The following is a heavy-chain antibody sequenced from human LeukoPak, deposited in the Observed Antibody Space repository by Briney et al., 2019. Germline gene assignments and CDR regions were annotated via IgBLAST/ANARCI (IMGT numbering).Heavy chain of an antibody. CDR1: GFTFSSYA. CDR2: ISGSGGST. Sequence: GGSLRLSCAASGFTFSSYAMSWVRQAPGKGLEWVSTISGSGGSTYYADSVKGRFTISRDNSKNTLYLQMNSLRAEDTAVYYCARVKRDCSGGSCYSYDYWGQGTLVTVSS. J-gene: IGHJ4*02. V-gene: IGHV3-23*01. CDR3: ARVKRDCSGGSCYSYDY. D-gene: IGHD2-15*01.